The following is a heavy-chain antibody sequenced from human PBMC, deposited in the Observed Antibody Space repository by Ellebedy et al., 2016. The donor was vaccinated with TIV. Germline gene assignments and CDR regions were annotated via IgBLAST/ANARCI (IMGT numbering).Heavy chain of an antibody. D-gene: IGHD6-13*01. CDR1: GESFSGYY. V-gene: IGHV4-34*01. J-gene: IGHJ4*02. CDR2: INDSGST. CDR3: AVYSSSYYQVDY. Sequence: SETLSLTXAVYGESFSGYYWNWIRQPPGKGLEWIGEINDSGSTNYNPSLKSRVTISADTSKNQFSLKLSSVTAADTAVYYCAVYSSSYYQVDYWGQGTLVAVSS.